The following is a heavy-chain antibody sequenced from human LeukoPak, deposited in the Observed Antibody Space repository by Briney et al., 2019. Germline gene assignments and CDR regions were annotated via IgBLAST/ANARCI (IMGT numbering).Heavy chain of an antibody. D-gene: IGHD6-13*01. CDR1: GFTFSSYG. J-gene: IGHJ4*02. CDR3: AKEEQQLISHGFDY. Sequence: GGSLGLSCAASGFTFSSYGMHWVRQAPGKGLEWVAVISYDGSVKYYSDSVKGRFTISRDSSKNTLYLQMNSLRAEDTAVYYCAKEEQQLISHGFDYWGQGTLVTVSS. V-gene: IGHV3-30*18. CDR2: ISYDGSVK.